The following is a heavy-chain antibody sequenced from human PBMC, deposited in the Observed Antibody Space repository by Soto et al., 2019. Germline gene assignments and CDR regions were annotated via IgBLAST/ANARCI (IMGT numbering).Heavy chain of an antibody. V-gene: IGHV1-46*01. J-gene: IGHJ5*02. CDR3: ARSSGGNFGIIIEGSNWFDP. CDR1: GDTFTSYY. Sequence: ASVKVSCKAPGDTFTSYYLNWVRQAPGQGLEWMGVINPHGGSTKYAQKFQGRVTMTGDTSRSTVYMELRSLRSDDTAIYYCARSSGGNFGIIIEGSNWFDPWGQGTLVTVSS. CDR2: INPHGGST. D-gene: IGHD3-3*01.